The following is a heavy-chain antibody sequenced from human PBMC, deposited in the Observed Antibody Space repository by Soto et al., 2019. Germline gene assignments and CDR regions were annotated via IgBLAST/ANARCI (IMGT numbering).Heavy chain of an antibody. V-gene: IGHV3-7*01. CDR1: GFTFSSYW. J-gene: IGHJ5*02. Sequence: PGGSLRLSCATSGFTFSSYWMSWVRQTPGKGLEWVANIKQDGNEKYYVDSVKGRFTISRDNTNNSLYLQMNSLRAEDTAVHYCARRPRSYYDYGFDPWGQGTLVTVSS. CDR3: ARRPRSYYDYGFDP. CDR2: IKQDGNEK. D-gene: IGHD3-16*01.